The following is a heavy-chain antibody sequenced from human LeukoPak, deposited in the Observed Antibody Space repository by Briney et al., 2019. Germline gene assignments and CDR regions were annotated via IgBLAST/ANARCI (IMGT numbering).Heavy chain of an antibody. CDR1: GFTVSSNY. V-gene: IGHV3-66*01. D-gene: IGHD3-22*01. CDR3: ARVSPTYYYDSSGYYDY. J-gene: IGHJ4*02. Sequence: GGSLRLSCAASGFTVSSNYMSWVRQAPGKGLEWVSVIYSGGSTYYADSVKGRLTISRDNSKNTLYLQMNSLRAEDTAVYYCARVSPTYYYDSSGYYDYWGQGTLVTVSS. CDR2: IYSGGST.